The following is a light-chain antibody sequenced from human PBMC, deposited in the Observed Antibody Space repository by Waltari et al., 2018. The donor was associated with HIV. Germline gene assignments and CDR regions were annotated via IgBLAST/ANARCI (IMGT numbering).Light chain of an antibody. CDR3: QQYTYWPLT. CDR2: GDS. Sequence: EILMTQSPATLSVSPGDRATLSCRASQSVTSHLACVQQKVGQAPRLLIYGDSTRATGIPARFSGSGSGTEFTLTISSLQSEDFAVYYCQQYTYWPLTFGGGTKVEIK. V-gene: IGKV3-15*01. CDR1: QSVTSH. J-gene: IGKJ4*01.